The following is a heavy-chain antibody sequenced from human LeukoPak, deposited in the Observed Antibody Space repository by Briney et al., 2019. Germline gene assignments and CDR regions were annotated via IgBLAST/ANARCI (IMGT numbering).Heavy chain of an antibody. D-gene: IGHD2-15*01. CDR3: ARSRVAPDY. V-gene: IGHV4-34*01. CDR1: GGSFSGYY. CDR2: INHSGST. J-gene: IGHJ4*02. Sequence: SETLSLTCAVHGGSFSGYYWSWIRQPPGKGLEWIGEINHSGSTNYNPSLKSRVTISVDTSKNQFSLKLSSVTAADTAVYYCARSRVAPDYWGQGTLVTVSS.